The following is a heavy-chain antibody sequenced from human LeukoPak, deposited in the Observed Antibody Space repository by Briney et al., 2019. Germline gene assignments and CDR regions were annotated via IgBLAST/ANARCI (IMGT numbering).Heavy chain of an antibody. CDR3: AKSGYNRFDY. V-gene: IGHV3-30*04. CDR1: GFTFSSYA. CDR2: ISYDGSYK. J-gene: IGHJ4*02. D-gene: IGHD5-24*01. Sequence: GGSLRLSCAASGFTFSSYAMHWVRQAPGKGLEWVAVISYDGSYKNYVDSVKGRFTISRDNSMDTLYLQMNSLRAEDTAIYYCAKSGYNRFDYSGQGTLVTVSS.